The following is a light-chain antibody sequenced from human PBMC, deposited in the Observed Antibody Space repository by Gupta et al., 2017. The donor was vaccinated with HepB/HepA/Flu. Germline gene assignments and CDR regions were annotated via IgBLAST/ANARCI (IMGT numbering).Light chain of an antibody. CDR2: RNN. J-gene: IGLJ3*02. CDR1: SSNIGKNY. Sequence: QSVLTQLVTTSGTTGQSVTILCSCSSSNIGKNYVFWYQQLPGTAPKLLIYRNNQRPSGVSDRFSGSTSDTSASLAISGLRSDDEAHYYCAAWDDSLSGWVFGGGTKLSVL. CDR3: AAWDDSLSGWV. V-gene: IGLV1-47*01.